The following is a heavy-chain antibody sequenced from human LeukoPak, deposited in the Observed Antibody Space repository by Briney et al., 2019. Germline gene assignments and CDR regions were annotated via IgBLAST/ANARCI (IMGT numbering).Heavy chain of an antibody. CDR2: IKSKTDGGTT. CDR1: GFTFSNAW. D-gene: IGHD3-16*02. CDR3: TTVGYDYVWGSYQYYFDY. Sequence: GGSLRLSCAASGFTFSNAWMTWVRQAPGKGLEWVGRIKSKTDGGTTGYAAPVKGRFTISRDDSKNTLYLQMNSLKTEDTAVYYCTTVGYDYVWGSYQYYFDYWGQRTQVTVSS. J-gene: IGHJ4*02. V-gene: IGHV3-15*01.